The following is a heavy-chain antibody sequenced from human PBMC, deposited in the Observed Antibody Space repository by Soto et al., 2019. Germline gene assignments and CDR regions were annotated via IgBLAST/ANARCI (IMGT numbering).Heavy chain of an antibody. CDR1: GGSISSYY. J-gene: IGHJ4*02. D-gene: IGHD3-22*01. Sequence: SSETLSLTCTVSGGSISSYYWSWIRQPPGKGLEWIGYIYYSGSTNYNPSLKSRVTISVDTSKNQFSLKLSSVTAADTAVYYCARETILEPMRLFDYWGQGTLVTVSS. CDR3: ARETILEPMRLFDY. V-gene: IGHV4-59*01. CDR2: IYYSGST.